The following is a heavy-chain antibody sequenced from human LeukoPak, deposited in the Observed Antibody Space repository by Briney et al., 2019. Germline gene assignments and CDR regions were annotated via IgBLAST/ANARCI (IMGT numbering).Heavy chain of an antibody. Sequence: GGSLILSCAASGFTFSSYSMNWVRQAPGKGLEWVSSISSSSSYIYYADSVKGRFTISRDNAKNSLYLQMNSLRAEDTAVYYCARDNTGYCSDGSCYSRRYFDYWGQGTLVTVSS. CDR1: GFTFSSYS. V-gene: IGHV3-21*01. CDR3: ARDNTGYCSDGSCYSRRYFDY. CDR2: ISSSSSYI. D-gene: IGHD2-15*01. J-gene: IGHJ4*02.